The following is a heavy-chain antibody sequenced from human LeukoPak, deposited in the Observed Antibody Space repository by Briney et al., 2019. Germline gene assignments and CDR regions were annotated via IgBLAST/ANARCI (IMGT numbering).Heavy chain of an antibody. V-gene: IGHV4-59*08. Sequence: SETLSLTCTVSGGSISSYYWSWIRQPPGKGLEWIGYIYYSGSTNYNPSLKSRVTISVDTSKNQFSLKLSSVTAADTAVYYCARSSRSGYPNYYYYYGMDVWGQGTTVTVSS. CDR2: IYYSGST. CDR3: ARSSRSGYPNYYYYYGMDV. D-gene: IGHD3-3*01. J-gene: IGHJ6*02. CDR1: GGSISSYY.